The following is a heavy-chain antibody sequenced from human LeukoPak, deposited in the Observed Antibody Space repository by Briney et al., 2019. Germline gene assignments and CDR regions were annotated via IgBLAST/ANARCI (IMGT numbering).Heavy chain of an antibody. CDR3: ARDVDYYDSSGYYYDFDY. CDR2: INPNSGGT. Sequence: EASVKVSCKASGYTFTGYHMHWVRQAPGQGLEWMGWINPNSGGTNYAQKFQGRVTMTRDKSISTAYMELSRLRSDDTAVYYCARDVDYYDSSGYYYDFDYWGQGTLVTVSS. V-gene: IGHV1-2*02. D-gene: IGHD3-22*01. CDR1: GYTFTGYH. J-gene: IGHJ4*02.